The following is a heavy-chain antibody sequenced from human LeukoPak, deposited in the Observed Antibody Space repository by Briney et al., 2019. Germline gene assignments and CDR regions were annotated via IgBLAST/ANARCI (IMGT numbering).Heavy chain of an antibody. Sequence: SGPALVKPTQTLTLTCTFSGFSLSTSGMCVSWIRQPPGKALEWLARIDWDDDEYYSTSLKTRLTISKDTSKNQVVLTMTNMDPVDTATYYCARIFIVGATKGYYYYMDVWGKGTTVTVSS. V-gene: IGHV2-70*11. CDR3: ARIFIVGATKGYYYYMDV. CDR1: GFSLSTSGMC. J-gene: IGHJ6*03. CDR2: IDWDDDE. D-gene: IGHD1-26*01.